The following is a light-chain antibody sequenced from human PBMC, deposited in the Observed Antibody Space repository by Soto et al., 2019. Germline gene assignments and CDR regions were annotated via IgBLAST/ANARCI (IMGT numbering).Light chain of an antibody. CDR1: QSVSGS. CDR3: QQYGSSPTWT. Sequence: EVVVTQSPATLSLSPGERATLSCRASQSVSGSLAWYQQKPAQAPRLLIYGASRRATGIPDRFSGSGSGTDFTLTISRLEPEDFAVYYCQQYGSSPTWTFGQGTKVDIK. J-gene: IGKJ1*01. V-gene: IGKV3-20*01. CDR2: GAS.